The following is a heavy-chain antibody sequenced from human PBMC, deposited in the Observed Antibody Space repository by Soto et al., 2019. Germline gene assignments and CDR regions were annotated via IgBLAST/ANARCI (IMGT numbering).Heavy chain of an antibody. D-gene: IGHD3-9*01. CDR1: GDSISSISYY. Sequence: SETLSLTCSVSGDSISSISYYWGWIRQPPGKGLEWIASIYYTGNSYDNPSVRGRVTISLDTSKNKFSLTLTSVTAADTAIYYCVRQSLISLHFDWIYNDSWGQGSLVTVSS. V-gene: IGHV4-39*01. CDR2: IYYTGNS. J-gene: IGHJ4*02. CDR3: VRQSLISLHFDWIYNDS.